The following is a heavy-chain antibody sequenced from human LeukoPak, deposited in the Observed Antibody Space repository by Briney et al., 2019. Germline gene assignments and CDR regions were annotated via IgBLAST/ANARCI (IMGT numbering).Heavy chain of an antibody. Sequence: SVKVSCKASGGTFSSYAISWVRQAPGQGLEWMGGIIPIFGTANYAQKFQGRVTITADKSTSTAYMELSSLRSEDTAVYYCARDGFGYYSMDVWGKGTTVTVSS. CDR1: GGTFSSYA. V-gene: IGHV1-69*06. CDR2: IIPIFGTA. J-gene: IGHJ6*04. D-gene: IGHD2-2*03. CDR3: ARDGFGYYSMDV.